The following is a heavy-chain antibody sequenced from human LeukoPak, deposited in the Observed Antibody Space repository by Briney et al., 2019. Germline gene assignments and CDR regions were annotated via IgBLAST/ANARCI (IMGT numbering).Heavy chain of an antibody. D-gene: IGHD4-17*01. CDR2: INHSGST. CDR3: ARGPTTRRGTTVTSLFDY. Sequence: SETLSLTCAVYGGSFSGYYWSWIRQPPGKGLEWIGEINHSGSTNYNPSLKSRVTISVDTSKNQFSLKLSSVTAADTAVYYCARGPTTRRGTTVTSLFDYWGQGTLVTVSS. CDR1: GGSFSGYY. V-gene: IGHV4-34*01. J-gene: IGHJ4*02.